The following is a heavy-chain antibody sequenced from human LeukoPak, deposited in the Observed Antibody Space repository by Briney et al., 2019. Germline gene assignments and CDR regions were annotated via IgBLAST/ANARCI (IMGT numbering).Heavy chain of an antibody. Sequence: SETLSLTCTVSGGSISSYYWSWIRLPAGKGLEWIGRIYTSGSTNYNPSLKSRVTMSVDTSKNQFSLKLSSVTAADTAVYYCASSPLGSSWAYLNYWGQGTLVTVSS. CDR2: IYTSGST. CDR3: ASSPLGSSWAYLNY. J-gene: IGHJ4*02. V-gene: IGHV4-4*07. D-gene: IGHD6-13*01. CDR1: GGSISSYY.